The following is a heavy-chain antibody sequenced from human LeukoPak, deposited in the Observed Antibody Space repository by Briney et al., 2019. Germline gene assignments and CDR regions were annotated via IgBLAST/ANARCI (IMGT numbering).Heavy chain of an antibody. CDR2: IWFDGSNR. Sequence: GGSLRLSCTASGFTFSTYGMHWVRQAPGKGLEWVALIWFDGSNRYYADSVKGRFTISRDNSKNTVYLQMNSLRAGDTAVYYCVKVDCGGDCSHFDSWGQGTLVTVSP. V-gene: IGHV3-33*06. CDR1: GFTFSTYG. J-gene: IGHJ4*02. CDR3: VKVDCGGDCSHFDS. D-gene: IGHD2-21*02.